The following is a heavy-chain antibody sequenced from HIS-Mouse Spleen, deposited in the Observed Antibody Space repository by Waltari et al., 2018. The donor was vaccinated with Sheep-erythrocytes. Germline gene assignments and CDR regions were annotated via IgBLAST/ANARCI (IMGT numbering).Heavy chain of an antibody. V-gene: IGHV1-69*04. J-gene: IGHJ4*02. D-gene: IGHD1-26*01. CDR1: GGTFSSYA. CDR3: AQTGATTPHFDY. CDR2: SNPILGIA. Sequence: QVQLVQSGAEVKKPGSSVKVSCKASGGTFSSYAISWVRQAPGQGLEWMGRSNPILGIANYAQEFQGRVTITADKSTSTAYMELISLRSEDTAVYYCAQTGATTPHFDYWGQGTLVTVSS.